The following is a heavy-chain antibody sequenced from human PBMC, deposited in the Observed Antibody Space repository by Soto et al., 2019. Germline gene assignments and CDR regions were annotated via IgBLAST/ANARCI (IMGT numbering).Heavy chain of an antibody. V-gene: IGHV4-34*01. D-gene: IGHD5-18*01. CDR2: INHSGST. Sequence: CAVYGGSFSGYYWSWIRQPPGKGLEWIGEINHSGSTNYNPSLKSRVTISVDTSKNQFSPKLSSVTAADTAVYYCARAGTLQLSYGMDVWGQGTTVTVSS. CDR3: ARAGTLQLSYGMDV. CDR1: GGSFSGYY. J-gene: IGHJ6*02.